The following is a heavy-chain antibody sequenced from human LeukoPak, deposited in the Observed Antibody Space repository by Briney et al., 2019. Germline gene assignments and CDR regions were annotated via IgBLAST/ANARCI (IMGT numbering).Heavy chain of an antibody. D-gene: IGHD2-2*01. CDR2: ISSSSYI. Sequence: PGGSLRLSCAASGFTFSSYSMNWVRQAPGKGLEWVSSISSSSYIYYADSVKGRFTISRDNAKNSLYLQMNSLRAEDTAVYYCARDLGYCSSTSCYYYYYYGMDVWGKGTTVTVSS. V-gene: IGHV3-21*01. CDR1: GFTFSSYS. J-gene: IGHJ6*04. CDR3: ARDLGYCSSTSCYYYYYYGMDV.